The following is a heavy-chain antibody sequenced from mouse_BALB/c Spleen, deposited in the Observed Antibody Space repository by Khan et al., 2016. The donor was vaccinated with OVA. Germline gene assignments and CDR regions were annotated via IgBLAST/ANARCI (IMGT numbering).Heavy chain of an antibody. Sequence: EVELVESGGGLVQPGGSLKLSCATSGFTFSDYYMYWVRQTPAKRLEWVAYISNGGGSTYYPDTVKGRFTISRDNAKNILYLQMSRLKSEDTAIFYCARQLYGAMDYWGQGTSVTVSS. CDR3: ARQLYGAMDY. D-gene: IGHD2-12*01. V-gene: IGHV5-12*02. CDR1: GFTFSDYY. J-gene: IGHJ4*01. CDR2: ISNGGGST.